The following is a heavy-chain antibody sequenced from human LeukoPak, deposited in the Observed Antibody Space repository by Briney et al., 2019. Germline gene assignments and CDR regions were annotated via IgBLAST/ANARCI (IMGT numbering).Heavy chain of an antibody. CDR1: GYSFTSFY. Sequence: GASVKVSCKASGYSFTSFYVHWVRQAPGQGPEWMGWINPNNGGTKYARQFQGRITLTGDTSITTAYMDLTRLTPNDTAVYYCARVEARSSDDSGYPFWGQGTLVSVSS. V-gene: IGHV1-2*02. CDR3: ARVEARSSDDSGYPF. D-gene: IGHD5-12*01. CDR2: INPNNGGT. J-gene: IGHJ4*02.